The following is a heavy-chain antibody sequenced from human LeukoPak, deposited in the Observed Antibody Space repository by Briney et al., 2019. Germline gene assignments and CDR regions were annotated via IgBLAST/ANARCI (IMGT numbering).Heavy chain of an antibody. Sequence: ASVKVSCKSSGYTFTSYYMHLGRQSPGQGLEWMGIINPSGGSTSYAQKCQVRVTITRDMYTSTVYMQLNRLRSEDTAVYYCERDGCSSTRCQGNHTFDPWGQGTLVTVSS. J-gene: IGHJ5*02. CDR1: GYTFTSYY. CDR2: INPSGGST. CDR3: ERDGCSSTRCQGNHTFDP. V-gene: IGHV1-46*01. D-gene: IGHD2-2*01.